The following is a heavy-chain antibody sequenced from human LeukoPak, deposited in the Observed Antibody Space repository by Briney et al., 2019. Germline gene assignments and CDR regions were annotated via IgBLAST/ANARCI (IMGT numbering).Heavy chain of an antibody. Sequence: GESLKISCRVSGYIFTNYWIGWVRQMPGKGLESMGIIYPADSDTTYSPSFQGQVTISADMSIDTVYLQWSSLKVSDTAIYYCARQSRDGSKTRGYYFDYWGQGTLVTVSS. CDR3: ARQSRDGSKTRGYYFDY. CDR2: IYPADSDT. V-gene: IGHV5-51*01. D-gene: IGHD3-10*01. J-gene: IGHJ4*02. CDR1: GYIFTNYW.